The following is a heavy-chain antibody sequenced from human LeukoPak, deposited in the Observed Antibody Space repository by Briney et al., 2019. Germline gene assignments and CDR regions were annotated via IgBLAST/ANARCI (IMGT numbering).Heavy chain of an antibody. V-gene: IGHV3-20*04. Sequence: GGSLRLSCAASGFTFNDYGMTWVRQAPGKGLKGVSGINWNGGSTGYGDSVKGRFTISRDNVENSLYLQMNSLRAEDTALYFCARISTTMIRGVTNWFDPWGQGTLVTVSS. CDR1: GFTFNDYG. J-gene: IGHJ5*02. CDR3: ARISTTMIRGVTNWFDP. CDR2: INWNGGST. D-gene: IGHD3-10*01.